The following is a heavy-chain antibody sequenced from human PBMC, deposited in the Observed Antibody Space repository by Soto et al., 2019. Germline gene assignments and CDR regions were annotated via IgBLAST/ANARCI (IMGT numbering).Heavy chain of an antibody. CDR1: GFTFSSYW. Sequence: PGVSLRLSCAASGFTFSSYWMHWVRQAPGKGLVWVSRINSDGSSTSYADSVKGRFTISRDNAKNTLYLQMNSLRAEDTAVYYCARPVRFLYGMVVWGQWTTVTGSS. CDR3: ARPVRFLYGMVV. D-gene: IGHD3-3*01. J-gene: IGHJ6*02. CDR2: INSDGSST. V-gene: IGHV3-74*01.